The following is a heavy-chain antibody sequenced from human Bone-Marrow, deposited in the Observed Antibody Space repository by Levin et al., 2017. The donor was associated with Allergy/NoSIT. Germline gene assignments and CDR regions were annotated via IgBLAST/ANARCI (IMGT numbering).Heavy chain of an antibody. CDR1: GFSFSDYY. J-gene: IGHJ4*02. D-gene: IGHD3-3*01. Sequence: GESLKISCAASGFSFSDYYMTWIRRAPGKGLECIAYISAFGTTTFYADSVQGRFSISRDNTKNSLSLQMDSLRDDDTAVYYCARGDSLVWSGYYFDSWGQGTLVTVSS. CDR2: ISAFGTTT. V-gene: IGHV3-11*01. CDR3: ARGDSLVWSGYYFDS.